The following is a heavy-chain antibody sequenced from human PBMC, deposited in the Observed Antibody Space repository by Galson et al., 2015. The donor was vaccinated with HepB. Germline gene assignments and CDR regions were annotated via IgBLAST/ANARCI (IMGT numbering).Heavy chain of an antibody. CDR3: AKPLTFMTTVTTGAFDI. CDR2: ISYDGSNK. CDR1: GFTFSSYG. J-gene: IGHJ3*02. D-gene: IGHD4-11*01. V-gene: IGHV3-30*18. Sequence: SLRLSCAAYGFTFSSYGMHWVRQAPGKGLEWVAVISYDGSNKYYADSVKGRFTISRDNSKNTLYLQMNSLRAEDTAVYYCAKPLTFMTTVTTGAFDIWGQGTMVTVSS.